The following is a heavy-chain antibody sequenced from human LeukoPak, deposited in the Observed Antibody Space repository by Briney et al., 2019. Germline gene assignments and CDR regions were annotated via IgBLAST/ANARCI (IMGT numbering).Heavy chain of an antibody. D-gene: IGHD2-15*01. CDR1: GYTFTSYG. J-gene: IGHJ4*02. Sequence: ASVKVSCKASGYTFTSYGISWVRQAPGQGLEWMGWISAYNGNTNYAQKLQGRVTMTTDTSTSTAYMELRSLRSEDTAVYYCARELGIVGGTYYFDYWGQGTLVTVSS. CDR3: ARELGIVGGTYYFDY. CDR2: ISAYNGNT. V-gene: IGHV1-18*01.